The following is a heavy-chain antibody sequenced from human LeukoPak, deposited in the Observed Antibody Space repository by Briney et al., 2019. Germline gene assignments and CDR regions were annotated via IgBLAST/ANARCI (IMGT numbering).Heavy chain of an antibody. Sequence: PGGSLRLSCVASGFTLSFYWMGWVRQAPGKGLEWVANIKEDGSERYYVDSVKGRFTISRDNAKNSLYLQVNSLRAEDTAVYYCARADFRGSSWDYAYWGQGALVTVPS. V-gene: IGHV3-7*04. CDR1: GFTLSFYW. J-gene: IGHJ4*02. CDR2: IKEDGSER. D-gene: IGHD6-13*01. CDR3: ARADFRGSSWDYAY.